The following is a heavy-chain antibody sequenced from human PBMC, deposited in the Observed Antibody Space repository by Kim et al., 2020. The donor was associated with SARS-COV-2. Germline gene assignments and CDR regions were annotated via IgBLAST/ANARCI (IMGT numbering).Heavy chain of an antibody. J-gene: IGHJ6*02. D-gene: IGHD3-22*01. CDR2: TYYRSMWHN. V-gene: IGHV6-1*01. CDR3: ARQAADSMDYHGLDV. Sequence: SQTLSLTCALSGDNVSSKRGAWNWIRQSPSGGLEWLGRTYYRSMWHNDYAVSVKSRISINPDTSKNQFSLELKSVSPEDSAVYYCARQAADSMDYHGLDVWGQGTTVTVS. CDR1: GDNVSSKRGA.